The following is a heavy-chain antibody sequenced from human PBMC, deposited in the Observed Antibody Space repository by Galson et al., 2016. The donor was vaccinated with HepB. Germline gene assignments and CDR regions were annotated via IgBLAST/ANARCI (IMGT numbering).Heavy chain of an antibody. CDR2: ITHGNTI. CDR1: GFIFSSYS. D-gene: IGHD6-25*01. V-gene: IGHV3-48*02. Sequence: SLRLSCAASGFIFSSYSMNWVRQAPGKGLEWVSHITHGNTISYADSVRGRFTISRDNAQNSLHLQMNSLIDEDTAVYYCTRDGQRGYDMDVWGQGTTVTVSS. J-gene: IGHJ6*02. CDR3: TRDGQRGYDMDV.